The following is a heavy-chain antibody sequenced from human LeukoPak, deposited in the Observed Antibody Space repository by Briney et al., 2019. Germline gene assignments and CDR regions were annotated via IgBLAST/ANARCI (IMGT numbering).Heavy chain of an antibody. CDR1: GFTFISYA. J-gene: IGHJ6*04. D-gene: IGHD3-10*02. CDR2: ISFHGTDS. V-gene: IGHV3-30*07. CDR3: AELGITMIGGV. Sequence: GGSLRLSCAASGFTFISYAIHWVRQAPGKGLEWVAVISFHGTDSFYADSVKGRFTISRDNSKNSLYLQMNSLRAEDTAVYYCAELGITMIGGVWGKGTTVTISS.